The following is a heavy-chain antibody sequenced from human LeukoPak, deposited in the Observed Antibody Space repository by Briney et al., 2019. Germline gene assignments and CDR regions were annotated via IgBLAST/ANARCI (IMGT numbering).Heavy chain of an antibody. Sequence: SETLSLTCTVSGGSISSYYWSWIRRPPGKGLEWIGYIYYSGSTNYNPSLKSRVTISVDTSKNQFSLKLSSVTAADTAVYYCARGPINYYDSSGYLGYWGQGTLVTVSS. CDR3: ARGPINYYDSSGYLGY. V-gene: IGHV4-59*12. J-gene: IGHJ4*02. CDR1: GGSISSYY. CDR2: IYYSGST. D-gene: IGHD3-22*01.